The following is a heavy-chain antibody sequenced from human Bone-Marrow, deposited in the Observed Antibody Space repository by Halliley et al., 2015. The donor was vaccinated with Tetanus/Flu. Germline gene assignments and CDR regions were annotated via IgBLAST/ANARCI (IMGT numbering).Heavy chain of an antibody. J-gene: IGHJ4*02. D-gene: IGHD5-12*01. Sequence: PGKGLEWIGYVYDSGSTNSNPSLKSRVTMSRDTSKTRFSLNLSSVTAADTAVYYCVTGAGWLPDYWGQGTLVTVS. CDR2: VYDSGST. CDR3: VTGAGWLPDY. V-gene: IGHV4-59*13.